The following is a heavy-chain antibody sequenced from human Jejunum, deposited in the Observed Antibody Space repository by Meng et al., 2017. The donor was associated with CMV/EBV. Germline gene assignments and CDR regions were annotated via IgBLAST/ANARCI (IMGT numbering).Heavy chain of an antibody. CDR3: SRGGGGDGTYLLDY. CDR2: INPSSGAI. CDR1: GYAFTGYY. J-gene: IGHJ4*02. Sequence: GHVRQAGGGVKKPGASVKVSCKASGYAFTGYYIHWLRQAPGQGLEWMGWINPSSGAIFYAQKFQDRVTMSRETSITTVYMDLSSLRSDDTAVYFCSRGGGGDGTYLLDYWGQGTLVTVSS. D-gene: IGHD2-21*01. V-gene: IGHV1-2*02.